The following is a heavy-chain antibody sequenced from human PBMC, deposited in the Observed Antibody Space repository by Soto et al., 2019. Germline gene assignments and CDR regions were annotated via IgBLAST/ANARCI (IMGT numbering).Heavy chain of an antibody. CDR2: MRSKAYGGTT. J-gene: IGHJ6*02. CDR3: TRPPGTGAGGMDV. D-gene: IGHD6-19*01. V-gene: IGHV3-49*03. Sequence: PGGSLRLSCTASGFTFGDYAMSWFRQAPGKGLERVGFMRSKAYGGTTDYAAYVKGRFTISRDDSKSIAYLQMNSLKAEDTAVYYCTRPPGTGAGGMDVWGQGTTVTVSS. CDR1: GFTFGDYA.